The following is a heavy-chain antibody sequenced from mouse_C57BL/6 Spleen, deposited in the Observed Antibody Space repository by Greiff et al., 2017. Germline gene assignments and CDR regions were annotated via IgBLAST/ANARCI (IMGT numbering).Heavy chain of an antibody. CDR1: GYAFRSYW. D-gene: IGHD1-1*01. CDR2: IYPGGGDT. Sequence: VQLQQSGAELVKPGASVKISCKASGYAFRSYWMNWVKQRPGKGLEGIGQIYPGGGDTNYNGKFKGKATLTADQSSSPAYMQRSSLTSEDSAVYFCARPPFITTVGGDWYFDVWGTGTTVTVSS. V-gene: IGHV1-80*01. J-gene: IGHJ1*03. CDR3: ARPPFITTVGGDWYFDV.